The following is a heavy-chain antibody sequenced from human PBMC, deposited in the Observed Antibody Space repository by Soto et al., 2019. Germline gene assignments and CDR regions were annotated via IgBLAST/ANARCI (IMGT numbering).Heavy chain of an antibody. Sequence: HPGGSLRLSCAASGFTFSSYGMHWVRQAPGKGLEWVAVISYDGSNKYYADSVKGRFTISRDNSKNTLYLQMNSLRAEDTAVYYFAKDSFRFLELVNNLFSGGDYYSMDVWGQGTTVTVSS. D-gene: IGHD3-3*01. V-gene: IGHV3-30*18. CDR3: AKDSFRFLELVNNLFSGGDYYSMDV. CDR2: ISYDGSNK. J-gene: IGHJ6*02. CDR1: GFTFSSYG.